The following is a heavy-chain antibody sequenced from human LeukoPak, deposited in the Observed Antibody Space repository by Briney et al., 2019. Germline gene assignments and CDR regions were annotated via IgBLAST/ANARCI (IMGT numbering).Heavy chain of an antibody. CDR2: ISSSGSL. D-gene: IGHD5-18*01. CDR3: VRTRGYNYGYGDY. J-gene: IGHJ4*02. CDR1: GFTLSNYS. Sequence: GGSLRLSCAASGFTLSNYSMNWVRQAPGKGLEWVSYISSSGSLDYADSVKGRFTISRDNAKNSLYLQMNSLRAEDTAVYYCVRTRGYNYGYGDYWGQGTLVTVSS. V-gene: IGHV3-48*01.